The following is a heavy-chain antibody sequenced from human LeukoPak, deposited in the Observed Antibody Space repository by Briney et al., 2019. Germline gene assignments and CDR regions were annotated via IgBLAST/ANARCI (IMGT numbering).Heavy chain of an antibody. CDR3: VRDRDTSGWLY. J-gene: IGHJ4*02. CDR2: ISHDDKNR. D-gene: IGHD6-19*01. Sequence: GRSLRLSCAASGFTFTSYAFHWVRQAPGKGLEWVTVISHDDKNRYYADSVKGRFTIFRDNSKNTVYLQMNSLRVEDTAVYFCVRDRDTSGWLYWGQGTLVTVSS. V-gene: IGHV3-30*04. CDR1: GFTFTSYA.